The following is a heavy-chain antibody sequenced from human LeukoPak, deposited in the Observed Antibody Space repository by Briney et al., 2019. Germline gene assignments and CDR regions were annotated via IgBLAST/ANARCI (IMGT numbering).Heavy chain of an antibody. CDR2: IYYSGST. CDR1: GGSISSSSYY. J-gene: IGHJ4*02. D-gene: IGHD3-9*01. V-gene: IGHV4-39*01. Sequence: PSETLSLTCTVSGGSISSSSYYWGWIRRPPGKGLEWIGSIYYSGSTYYNPSLKSRVTISVDTSKNQFSLKLSSVTAADTAVYYCARTTYYDILTGYHFDYWGQGTLVTVSS. CDR3: ARTTYYDILTGYHFDY.